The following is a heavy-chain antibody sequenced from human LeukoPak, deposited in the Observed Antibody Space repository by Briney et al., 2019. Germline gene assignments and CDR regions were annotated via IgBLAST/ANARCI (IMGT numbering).Heavy chain of an antibody. CDR2: ISSNGGST. Sequence: GGPLRLSCEASGFTFSNYAMHWVRQAPGKGLEYVSAISSNGGSTYYANSVKGRFTISRDNSKNTLYLQMGSLRAEDMAVYYCARARQEGSYYYYGMDVWGQGTTVTVSS. D-gene: IGHD3-10*01. V-gene: IGHV3-64*01. CDR1: GFTFSNYA. J-gene: IGHJ6*02. CDR3: ARARQEGSYYYYGMDV.